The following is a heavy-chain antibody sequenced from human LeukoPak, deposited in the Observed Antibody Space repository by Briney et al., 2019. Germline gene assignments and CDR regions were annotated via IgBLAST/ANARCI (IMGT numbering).Heavy chain of an antibody. J-gene: IGHJ4*02. CDR3: ARDLTGRNYFDY. CDR1: GFTFSSYG. Sequence: GGSLRLSCAASGFTFSSYGMHWVRQAPGKGLEWVAVIWYDGSNKYYADPVKGRFTISRDNSKNTLYLQMSSLRAEDTAVYYCARDLTGRNYFDYWGQGTLVTVSS. CDR2: IWYDGSNK. D-gene: IGHD3-9*01. V-gene: IGHV3-33*01.